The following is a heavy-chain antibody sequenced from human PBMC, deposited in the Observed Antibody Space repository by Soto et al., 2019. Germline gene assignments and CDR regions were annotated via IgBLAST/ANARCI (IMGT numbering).Heavy chain of an antibody. Sequence: TLSLTCTVSGGSISSGGYYWSWIRQHPGQGLEWIGYIYYSGSSYYNPSLKSRVTISVDTSKKQFSLKLSSMTDAAAAVYYCARAGLIAAAGMAHNYGMDVWGQGTMVTVSS. J-gene: IGHJ6*02. V-gene: IGHV4-31*03. CDR1: GGSISSGGYY. CDR3: ARAGLIAAAGMAHNYGMDV. CDR2: IYYSGSS. D-gene: IGHD6-13*01.